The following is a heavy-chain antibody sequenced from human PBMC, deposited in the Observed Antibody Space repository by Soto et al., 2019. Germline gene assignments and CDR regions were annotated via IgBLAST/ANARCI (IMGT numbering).Heavy chain of an antibody. CDR3: ARGIPSSSRTALVY. CDR2: IYYSGIT. J-gene: IGHJ4*02. D-gene: IGHD2-2*01. Sequence: QVQLLESGPGLVKPSETLSLICSVSGASIRDYYWTWIRQPPGKGLEWIGYIYYSGITNYNPSLESRVNMSLDTSENQFSLRLTSVTAADTAMYYCARGIPSSSRTALVYWGQGALVTVSS. V-gene: IGHV4-59*01. CDR1: GASIRDYY.